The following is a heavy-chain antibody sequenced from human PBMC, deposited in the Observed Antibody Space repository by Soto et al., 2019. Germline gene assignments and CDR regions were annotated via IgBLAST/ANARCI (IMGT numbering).Heavy chain of an antibody. Sequence: EVQLLESGGGLVQPGGSLRLSCAASGFTFSRYAMTWVRQAPGKGLEWVSVISASGASTDYADSVKGRVTISRDNSKYTLYLQMNSLRAEDTAVYYCAKGARRTWGGDYFDYWGQGTLVTVSS. CDR3: AKGARRTWGGDYFDY. J-gene: IGHJ4*02. CDR2: ISASGAST. CDR1: GFTFSRYA. V-gene: IGHV3-23*01. D-gene: IGHD2-21*01.